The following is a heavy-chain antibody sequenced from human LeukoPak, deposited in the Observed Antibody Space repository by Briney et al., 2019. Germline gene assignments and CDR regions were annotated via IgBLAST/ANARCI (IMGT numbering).Heavy chain of an antibody. Sequence: GGSLRLSCAASGFTVSDYYMSWIRQAPGKGLEWISYISSSGRTITYADSVRGRFTISRDNANNSLYLQMNNLRAEDTAVYYCAKRFASAGITDRYFDYWGQGTLVTVSS. D-gene: IGHD3-10*01. J-gene: IGHJ4*02. CDR2: ISSSGRTI. CDR3: AKRFASAGITDRYFDY. V-gene: IGHV3-11*01. CDR1: GFTVSDYY.